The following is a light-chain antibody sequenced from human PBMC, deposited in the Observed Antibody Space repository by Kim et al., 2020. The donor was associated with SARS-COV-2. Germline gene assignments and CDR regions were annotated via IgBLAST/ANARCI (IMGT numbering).Light chain of an antibody. J-gene: IGLJ3*02. Sequence: QLVLTQSPSASASLGASVKLTCTLSSGQSRYAIAWHQQQPEKGPRYLMKINSDGSHSKGDGIPDRFSGSSSGAERYLTISGLQSEDEADYYCQTWGTGIWVFGGGTQLTVL. CDR3: QTWGTGIWV. CDR2: INSDGSH. V-gene: IGLV4-69*01. CDR1: SGQSRYA.